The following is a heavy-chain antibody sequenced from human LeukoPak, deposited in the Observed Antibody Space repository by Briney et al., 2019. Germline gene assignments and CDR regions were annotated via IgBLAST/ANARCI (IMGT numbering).Heavy chain of an antibody. Sequence: ASVKVSCKASGYTFTSYGISWVRQAPGKGLEWMGGFDPEDGETIYAQKFQGRVTVTEDTSTDTAYMELSSLRSGDTAVYYCATLNTYSYYMDVWGKGTTVTVSS. V-gene: IGHV1-24*01. J-gene: IGHJ6*03. CDR1: GYTFTSYG. CDR2: FDPEDGET. CDR3: ATLNTYSYYMDV.